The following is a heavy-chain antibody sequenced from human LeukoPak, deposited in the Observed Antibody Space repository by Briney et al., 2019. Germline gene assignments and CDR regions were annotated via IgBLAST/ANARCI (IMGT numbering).Heavy chain of an antibody. CDR1: GFTFSSYS. D-gene: IGHD3-22*01. V-gene: IGHV3-21*01. CDR3: AREYYYDSSGYYYGYFDY. CDR2: ISSSSSYI. Sequence: GGTLRLSCAASGFTFSSYSMNWVRQAPGKGLEWVSSISSSSSYIYYADSVKGRFTISRDNAKNSLYLQMNRLRAEDTAVYYCAREYYYDSSGYYYGYFDYWGQGTLVTVSS. J-gene: IGHJ4*02.